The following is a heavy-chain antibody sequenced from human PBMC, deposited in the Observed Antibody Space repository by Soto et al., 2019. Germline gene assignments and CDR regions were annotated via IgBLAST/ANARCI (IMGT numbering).Heavy chain of an antibody. Sequence: SETLSLTCTVSGGSISSYYWSWIRQPPGKGLEWIGYIYYSGSTNYNPSLKGRVTISVDTSKNQFSLKLSSVTAADTAVYYCARARDYYDSSGYYPTRDWFDPWGQGTLVTVSS. J-gene: IGHJ5*02. CDR3: ARARDYYDSSGYYPTRDWFDP. D-gene: IGHD3-22*01. CDR1: GGSISSYY. CDR2: IYYSGST. V-gene: IGHV4-59*01.